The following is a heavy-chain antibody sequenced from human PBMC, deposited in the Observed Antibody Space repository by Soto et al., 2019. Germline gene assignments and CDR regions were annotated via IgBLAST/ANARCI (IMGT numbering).Heavy chain of an antibody. J-gene: IGHJ3*02. D-gene: IGHD3-3*01. CDR2: MYYSGST. CDR1: GGSVSSGSYY. V-gene: IGHV4-61*01. CDR3: ARTRDFWSGNDAFDI. Sequence: SETLSLTCTVSGGSVSSGSYYWSWIRQPPGKGLEWIGYMYYSGSTNYNPSLKSRVTISLDTSKNQFSLKLSSVTAADTAAYFCARTRDFWSGNDAFDIWGQGTMVTVSS.